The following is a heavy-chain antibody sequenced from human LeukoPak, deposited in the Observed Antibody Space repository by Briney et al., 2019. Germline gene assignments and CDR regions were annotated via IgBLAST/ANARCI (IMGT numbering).Heavy chain of an antibody. CDR1: GASFSNYY. CDR3: ARDLGGGVVDS. J-gene: IGHJ4*02. D-gene: IGHD3-16*01. Sequence: SETLSLTCTVSGASFSNYYWNWIWQPGGKGLEWIGRIYNSGMTKYNRALGSRVTMSVDTSKNQLSLELTSLIAADTAVYYCARDLGGGVVDSWGQGLLVTVSS. CDR2: IYNSGMT. V-gene: IGHV4-4*07.